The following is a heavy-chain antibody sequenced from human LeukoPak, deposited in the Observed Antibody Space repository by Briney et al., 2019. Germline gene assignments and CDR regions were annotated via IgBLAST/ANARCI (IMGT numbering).Heavy chain of an antibody. CDR2: ISSSSSYI. Sequence: PGGSLRLSCAASGFTFSSYSMNWVRQAPGKGLEWVSSISSSSSYIYYADSVKGRFTISRDNAKNSLYLQMNSLRAEDTAVYYCARVGLHLITPTYYFDYWGQGTLVTVSS. CDR1: GFTFSSYS. CDR3: ARVGLHLITPTYYFDY. D-gene: IGHD1-20*01. J-gene: IGHJ4*02. V-gene: IGHV3-21*01.